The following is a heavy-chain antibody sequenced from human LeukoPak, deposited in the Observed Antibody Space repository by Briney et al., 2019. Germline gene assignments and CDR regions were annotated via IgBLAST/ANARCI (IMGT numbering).Heavy chain of an antibody. CDR3: AREHDIVVVPAAMGNAFDI. V-gene: IGHV3-30-3*01. J-gene: IGHJ3*02. CDR1: GFTFSSYA. CDR2: ISYDGSNK. D-gene: IGHD2-2*01. Sequence: GGSLRLSCAASGFTFSSYAMHWVRQAPGKGLEWVAVISYDGSNKYYADSVKGRFTISRDNAKNSLYLQMNSLRAEDTAVYYCAREHDIVVVPAAMGNAFDIWGQGTMVTVSS.